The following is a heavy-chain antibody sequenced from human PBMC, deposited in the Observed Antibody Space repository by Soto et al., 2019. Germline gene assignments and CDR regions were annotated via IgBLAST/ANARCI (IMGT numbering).Heavy chain of an antibody. CDR1: GGSISSGGYY. V-gene: IGHV4-31*03. D-gene: IGHD2-8*01. CDR2: IYYSGST. J-gene: IGHJ6*03. Sequence: QVQLQESGPGLVKPSQTLSLTCTVSGGSISSGGYYWSWIRQHPGKGLEWIGYIYYSGSTYYNPSLKSRVTLSVDTSKNQFSLKLSSVTAADTAVYYCARDVGGYCTNGACHSLRNYYYYMDVWGKWTTVTVSS. CDR3: ARDVGGYCTNGACHSLRNYYYYMDV.